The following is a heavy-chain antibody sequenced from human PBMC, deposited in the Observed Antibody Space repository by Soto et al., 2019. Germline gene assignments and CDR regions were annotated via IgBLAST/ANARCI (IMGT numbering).Heavy chain of an antibody. D-gene: IGHD3-10*01. CDR2: IKSKTSGETT. CDR1: GFTFTSAW. J-gene: IGHJ4*02. CDR3: DVDGAGRGFGDIDY. V-gene: IGHV3-15*01. Sequence: GGSLRLSCATSGFTFTSAWMAWVRQAPGKGLEWVGRIKSKTSGETTDYGGPVKGRFTISRDDSKDTFYLQMNRLKIEDTAVYFCDVDGAGRGFGDIDYWGQGISVTVSS.